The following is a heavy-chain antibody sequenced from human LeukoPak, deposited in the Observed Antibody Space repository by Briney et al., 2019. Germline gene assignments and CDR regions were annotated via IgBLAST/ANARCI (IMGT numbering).Heavy chain of an antibody. CDR3: ARSYYYSSGSYYPLDY. CDR1: GFTFSSYG. D-gene: IGHD3-10*01. CDR2: IWYDGSNK. J-gene: IGHJ4*02. Sequence: GRSLRLSRAASGFTFSSYGMHWVRQAPGKGLEWVAVIWYDGSNKYYADSVKGRFTISRDNSKNTLYLQMNSLRAEDTAVYYCARSYYYSSGSYYPLDYWGQGTLVTVSS. V-gene: IGHV3-33*01.